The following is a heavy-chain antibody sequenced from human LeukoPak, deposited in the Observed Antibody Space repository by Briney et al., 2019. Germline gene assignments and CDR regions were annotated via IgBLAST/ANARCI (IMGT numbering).Heavy chain of an antibody. Sequence: GGSLRLSCAASGFTFSSYWMSWVRQAPGKGLEWVANIKQDGSEKYYVDSVKGRFTISRDNAKNSLYLQMNSLGAEDTAVHYCARGPRYCSSTSCSRGFDYWGQGTLVTVSS. CDR1: GFTFSSYW. V-gene: IGHV3-7*01. CDR3: ARGPRYCSSTSCSRGFDY. CDR2: IKQDGSEK. D-gene: IGHD2-2*01. J-gene: IGHJ4*02.